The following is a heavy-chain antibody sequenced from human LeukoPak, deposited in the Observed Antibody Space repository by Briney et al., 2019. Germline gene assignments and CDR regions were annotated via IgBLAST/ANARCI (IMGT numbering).Heavy chain of an antibody. J-gene: IGHJ4*02. CDR3: ARDGEATVDY. CDR1: GFTFSSYS. Sequence: GGSLRLSCAASGFTFSSYSMNWVRQAPGKGLEWVSYISSSSTIYYADSVKGRFTISRDNAKNSLYLQMNSLRAEDTAVYYCARDGEATVDYWGQGTLVTVSS. D-gene: IGHD3-10*01. V-gene: IGHV3-48*01. CDR2: ISSSSTI.